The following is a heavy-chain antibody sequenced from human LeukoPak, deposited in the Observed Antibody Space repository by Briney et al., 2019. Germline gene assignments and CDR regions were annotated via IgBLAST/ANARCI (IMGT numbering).Heavy chain of an antibody. CDR2: IYYSGST. CDR1: GGSISSSSYY. V-gene: IGHV4-39*07. CDR3: ARAHIAMATYWYFDL. Sequence: SETLSLTCTVSGGSISSSSYYWGWIRQPPGKGLEWIGSIYYSGSTYYNPSLKSRVTISVDKSKNQFSLKLSSVTAADTAVYYCARAHIAMATYWYFDLWGRGTLVTVSS. D-gene: IGHD6-19*01. J-gene: IGHJ2*01.